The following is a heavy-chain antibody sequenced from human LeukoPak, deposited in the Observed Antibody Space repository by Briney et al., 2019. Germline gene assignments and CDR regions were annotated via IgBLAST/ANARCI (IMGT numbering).Heavy chain of an antibody. CDR2: IYYSGST. J-gene: IGHJ4*02. V-gene: IGHV4-59*01. CDR3: ARDLVEMATGFDY. Sequence: SETLSLTCTVSGGSISSYYWSWIRQPPGKGLEWIGYIYYSGSTNYNPSLKSRVTISVDTSKNQFSLKLSSVTAADTAVYYCARDLVEMATGFDYWGQGTLVTVSS. CDR1: GGSISSYY. D-gene: IGHD5-24*01.